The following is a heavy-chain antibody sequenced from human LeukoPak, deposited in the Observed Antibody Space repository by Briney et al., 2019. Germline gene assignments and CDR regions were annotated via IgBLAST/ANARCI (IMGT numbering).Heavy chain of an antibody. Sequence: SETLSLTCTVSGGSISSYYWSWIRQPPGKGLEWIGYIYYSGSTTYNPSLKSRVTISVDTSKNQFSLKLTSVTAADTAVYYCARGAAVAGDFDYWGQGTLVTVSS. V-gene: IGHV4-59*01. CDR1: GGSISSYY. CDR2: IYYSGST. D-gene: IGHD6-19*01. CDR3: ARGAAVAGDFDY. J-gene: IGHJ4*02.